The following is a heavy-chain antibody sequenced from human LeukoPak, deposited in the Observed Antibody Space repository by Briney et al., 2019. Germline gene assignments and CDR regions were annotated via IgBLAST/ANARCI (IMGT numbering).Heavy chain of an antibody. CDR2: ISGSGGST. CDR1: GFTFSSYA. Sequence: GGSLRLSRAASGFTFSSYAMSWVRQAPGKGLEWVSAISGSGGSTYYADSVKGRFIISRDNSKNTLFLQMNSLRAEDTAVFYCAKRSGYTTGWFFDFWGQGTLVTVSS. V-gene: IGHV3-23*01. D-gene: IGHD6-19*01. CDR3: AKRSGYTTGWFFDF. J-gene: IGHJ4*02.